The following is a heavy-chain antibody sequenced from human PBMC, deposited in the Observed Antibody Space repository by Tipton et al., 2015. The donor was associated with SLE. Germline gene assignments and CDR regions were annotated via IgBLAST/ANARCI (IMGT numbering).Heavy chain of an antibody. Sequence: LRLSCTVSGGSISSADYYWSWIRQHPGKGLEWIGYIYYTMSAYYNPSLKSRVIISLDTSKNHFSLKLSSVTAADTAVYYCARFHVKSYYEFDCWGQGTLVTVSS. D-gene: IGHD3-10*01. J-gene: IGHJ4*02. CDR2: IYYTMSA. CDR3: ARFHVKSYYEFDC. V-gene: IGHV4-31*02. CDR1: GGSISSADYY.